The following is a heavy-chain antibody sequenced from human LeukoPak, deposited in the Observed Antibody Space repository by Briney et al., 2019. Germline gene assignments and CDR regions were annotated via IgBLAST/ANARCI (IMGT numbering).Heavy chain of an antibody. CDR2: ISYDGSNK. Sequence: GRSLRLSCAASGFTFSSYAMHWVRQAPGKGLEWVAVISYDGSNKYYADSVKGRFTISRDNSKNTLYLQMNSLRAEDTAVYYCARGRYSSSGPSGYFQHWGQGTLVTVSS. D-gene: IGHD3-22*01. CDR1: GFTFSSYA. CDR3: ARGRYSSSGPSGYFQH. V-gene: IGHV3-30-3*01. J-gene: IGHJ1*01.